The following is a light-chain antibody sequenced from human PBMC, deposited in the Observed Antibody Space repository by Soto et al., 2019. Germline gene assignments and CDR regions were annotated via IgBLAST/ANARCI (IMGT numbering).Light chain of an antibody. CDR2: DVR. V-gene: IGLV2-14*01. CDR1: SSDVGGYNY. CDR3: SSYKSGSTLVV. J-gene: IGLJ2*01. Sequence: QSALTQPASVSGSPGQSITISCTGTSSDVGGYNYVSWYQQHPGKAHKLMIYDVRNRPSGVSNRFSGSKSGNTASLTISGLQAEDEADYYCSSYKSGSTLVVFGGGTKLTVL.